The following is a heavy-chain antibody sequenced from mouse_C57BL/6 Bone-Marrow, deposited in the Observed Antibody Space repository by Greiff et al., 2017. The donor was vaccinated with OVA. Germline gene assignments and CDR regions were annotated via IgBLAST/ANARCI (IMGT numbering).Heavy chain of an antibody. V-gene: IGHV5-6*01. Sequence: DVHLVESGGDLVKPGGSLKLSCAASGFTFSSYGMSWVRQTPDKRLEWVATISSGGSYTYYPDSVKGRFTISRDNAKNTLYLQMSSLKSEDTAMYYCARSPGGPWFAYWGQGTLVTVSA. CDR3: ARSPGGPWFAY. CDR1: GFTFSSYG. CDR2: ISSGGSYT. D-gene: IGHD1-1*02. J-gene: IGHJ3*01.